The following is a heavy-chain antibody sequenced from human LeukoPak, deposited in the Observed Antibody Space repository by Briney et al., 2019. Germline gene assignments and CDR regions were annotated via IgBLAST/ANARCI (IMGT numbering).Heavy chain of an antibody. Sequence: GGSLRLSCAAPGFSFSTYWMSWVRQTPEKGLEFVANINQDASVRNYMDSLKGRCTISRDNAKKSVYLEINSLRADDAAMYYCARDPGSSSFDLWGQGALVTVSS. CDR1: GFSFSTYW. CDR2: INQDASVR. V-gene: IGHV3-7*01. D-gene: IGHD6-13*01. J-gene: IGHJ4*02. CDR3: ARDPGSSSFDL.